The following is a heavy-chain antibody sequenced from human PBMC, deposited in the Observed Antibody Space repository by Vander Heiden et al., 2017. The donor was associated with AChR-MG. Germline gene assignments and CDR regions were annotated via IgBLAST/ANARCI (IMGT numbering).Heavy chain of an antibody. CDR1: GGDLSSPT. CDR3: ATIEYSSPADY. Sequence: QVQLVQSGAEVKKPGSSVKVSCKASGGDLSSPTLSWVRQAPGQGLEWVGRIITVLDVINYAQKFQGRVTISVDKSTNTAYMELSSLTSEDTAVYYCATIEYSSPADYWGQGTLVTVSP. CDR2: IITVLDVI. J-gene: IGHJ4*02. D-gene: IGHD4-4*01. V-gene: IGHV1-69*02.